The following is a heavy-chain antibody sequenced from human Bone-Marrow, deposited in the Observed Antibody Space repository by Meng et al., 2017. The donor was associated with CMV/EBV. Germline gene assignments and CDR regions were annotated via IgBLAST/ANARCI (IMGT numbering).Heavy chain of an antibody. J-gene: IGHJ5*02. CDR2: ISPGTGGT. D-gene: IGHD4-17*01. Sequence: SCQASGNNFRTSNINWVRQAPGQGPEWMGWISPGTGGTNYPQTLQDRVTLTTDTSTNTAHLELRSLTFDDTAIYYCARGGRHYEFDLWGQGTLVTVSS. V-gene: IGHV1-18*01. CDR3: ARGGRHYEFDL. CDR1: GNNFRTSN.